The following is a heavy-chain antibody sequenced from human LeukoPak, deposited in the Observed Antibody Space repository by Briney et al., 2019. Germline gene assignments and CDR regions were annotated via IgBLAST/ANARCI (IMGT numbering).Heavy chain of an antibody. CDR3: ARAVVPNWNDVFDY. J-gene: IGHJ4*02. CDR2: ISYDGSNK. V-gene: IGHV3-30*04. CDR1: GFTFSSYA. Sequence: GGSLRLSCAASGFTFSSYAMHWVRQAPGKGLEWVAVISYDGSNKYYADSVKGRFTISRDNSKSTLYLQMNSLRAEDTAVYYCARAVVPNWNDVFDYWGQGTLVTVSS. D-gene: IGHD1-1*01.